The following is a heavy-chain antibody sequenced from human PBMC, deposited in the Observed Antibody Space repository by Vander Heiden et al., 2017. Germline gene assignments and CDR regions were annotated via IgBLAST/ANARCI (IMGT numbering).Heavy chain of an antibody. D-gene: IGHD3-22*01. V-gene: IGHV3-30-3*01. CDR1: GFTFSSYA. CDR2: ISYDGSNK. Sequence: QVQLVESGGGVVQPGRSLRLSCAASGFTFSSYAMHWVRQAPGKGLEWVAVISYDGSNKYYADSVKGRFTISRDNSKNTLYLQMNSLRAEDTAVYYCARDRLYYYDSSAGGPLDYWGQGTLVTVSS. CDR3: ARDRLYYYDSSAGGPLDY. J-gene: IGHJ4*02.